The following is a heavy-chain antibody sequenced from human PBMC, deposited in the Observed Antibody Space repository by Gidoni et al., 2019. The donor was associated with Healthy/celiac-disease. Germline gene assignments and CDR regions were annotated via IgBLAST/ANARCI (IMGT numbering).Heavy chain of an antibody. V-gene: IGHV3-73*01. Sequence: RSKANSYATAYAASVKGRFTISRDDSKNTAYLQMNSLKTEDTAVYYCTRLPYCSSTSCPNLFDYWGQGTLVTVSS. J-gene: IGHJ4*02. CDR2: RSKANSYAT. CDR3: TRLPYCSSTSCPNLFDY. D-gene: IGHD2-2*01.